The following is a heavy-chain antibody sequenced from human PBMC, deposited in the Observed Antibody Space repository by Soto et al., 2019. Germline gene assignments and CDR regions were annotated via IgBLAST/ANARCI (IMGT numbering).Heavy chain of an antibody. D-gene: IGHD3-16*01. CDR2: ISYDGKQT. V-gene: IGHV3-30*03. J-gene: IGHJ2*01. Sequence: GGSLRLSCGAPGVTFKDYGMHWVRQAPGKGLEWVAVISYDGKQTYYADSVKGRFTISKDKSKRTLFLQMNSLRVDDTAVYYCARDGWGSNWYFDLWGRGTLVIVSS. CDR1: GVTFKDYG. CDR3: ARDGWGSNWYFDL.